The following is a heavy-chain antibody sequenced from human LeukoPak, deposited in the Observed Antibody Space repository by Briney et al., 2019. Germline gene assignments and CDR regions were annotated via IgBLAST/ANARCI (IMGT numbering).Heavy chain of an antibody. CDR2: ISSSSSYI. V-gene: IGHV3-21*01. J-gene: IGHJ5*02. CDR3: ARCPITFGGVIVIPSWFDP. D-gene: IGHD3-16*02. CDR1: GFTFSIYS. Sequence: GGSLRLSCAASGFTFSIYSMNWVRQAPGEGLEWVSSISSSSSYIYYADSVKGRFTISRDNAKNSLYLQMNSLRAEDTAVYYCARCPITFGGVIVIPSWFDPWGQGTLVTVSS.